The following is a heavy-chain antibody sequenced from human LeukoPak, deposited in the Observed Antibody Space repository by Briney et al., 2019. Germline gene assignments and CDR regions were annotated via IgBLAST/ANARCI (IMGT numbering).Heavy chain of an antibody. CDR1: GYSFTSYW. J-gene: IGHJ6*03. Sequence: GESLKISCKGSGYSFTSYWIGWVRQMPGKGLEWMGIIYPGDSDTRYSPSFQGQVTISADKSISTAYLQWSGLKASDTAMYYCARHYSGSSWSSYCYYYMDVWGKGTTVTISS. CDR3: ARHYSGSSWSSYCYYYMDV. CDR2: IYPGDSDT. V-gene: IGHV5-51*01. D-gene: IGHD6-13*01.